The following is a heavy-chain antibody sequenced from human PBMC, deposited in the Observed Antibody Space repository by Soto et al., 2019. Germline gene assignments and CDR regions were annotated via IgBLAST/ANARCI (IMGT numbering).Heavy chain of an antibody. D-gene: IGHD4-17*01. Sequence: SETLSLTCAVYGGSFSGHYWSWIRQAPGKGLELIGEINHSGSTNYNPSLKSRVTISVDTSKNQFSLQLNSVTPEDTAVYYCARDIADYGEPFYWYYGMDVWGQGTTVTVSS. CDR1: GGSFSGHY. V-gene: IGHV4-34*01. J-gene: IGHJ6*02. CDR2: INHSGST. CDR3: ARDIADYGEPFYWYYGMDV.